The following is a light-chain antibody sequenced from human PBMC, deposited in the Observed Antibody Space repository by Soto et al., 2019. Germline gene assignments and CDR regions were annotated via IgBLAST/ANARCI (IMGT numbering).Light chain of an antibody. Sequence: QSALTQPASVSGSPGQSITISCTGPSSDVGGSKVVSWYQHHPGKAPKLIIYEDTKRPSGVSTRFSGSKSGNTASLAITGLQAEDEADYYCQAYDYSLTASVFGGGTKVTVL. CDR3: QAYDYSLTASV. V-gene: IGLV2-14*02. J-gene: IGLJ3*02. CDR1: SSDVGGSKV. CDR2: EDT.